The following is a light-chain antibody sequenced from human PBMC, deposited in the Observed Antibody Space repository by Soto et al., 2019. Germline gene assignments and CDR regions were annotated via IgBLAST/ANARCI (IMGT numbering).Light chain of an antibody. J-gene: IGLJ2*01. V-gene: IGLV2-23*01. CDR3: CSYAGSSTGV. CDR2: GGS. Sequence: QSALTQPASVSGSPGQSITISCTGTTSDVGTYNLVSWYQQHPGKAPKLMIYGGSKRPSGVSNRFSDSKSGNTASLTISGLQAEDEADYYCCSYAGSSTGVFGGGTKLTVL. CDR1: TSDVGTYNL.